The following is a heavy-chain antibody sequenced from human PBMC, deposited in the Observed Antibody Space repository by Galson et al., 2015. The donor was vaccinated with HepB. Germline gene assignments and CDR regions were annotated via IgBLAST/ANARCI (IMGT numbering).Heavy chain of an antibody. Sequence: GAISGDSVSSNSADLNWIRRSPSSGLEWLGRAYYRCKRHNDYAVSVKSRITIKPDTSKNQFTQQLNAVTPEDTPVDYYAREPRYQRLHRYAVNWFDPWGQGTLVTVSS. CDR1: GDSVSSNSAD. J-gene: IGHJ5*02. CDR2: AYYRCKRHN. CDR3: AREPRYQRLHRYAVNWFDP. D-gene: IGHD2-2*02. V-gene: IGHV6-1*01.